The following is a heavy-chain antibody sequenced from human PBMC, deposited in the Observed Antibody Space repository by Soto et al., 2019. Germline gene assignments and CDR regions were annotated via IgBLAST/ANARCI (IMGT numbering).Heavy chain of an antibody. D-gene: IGHD3-16*01. J-gene: IGHJ5*02. CDR2: ITYSGMT. CDR3: AGEGQVGPASGRFDP. CDR1: GDSIKSGSVY. Sequence: QVHLQESGPGLVKPSQTLSLTCSVNGDSIKSGSVYWSWIRQSPGNGLEYIGYITYSGMTFQNPSLKSRVTMSVDTPKNKFSLELRSVPAADTGGYYGAGEGQVGPASGRFDPWGQGTLVTVSS. V-gene: IGHV4-30-4*01.